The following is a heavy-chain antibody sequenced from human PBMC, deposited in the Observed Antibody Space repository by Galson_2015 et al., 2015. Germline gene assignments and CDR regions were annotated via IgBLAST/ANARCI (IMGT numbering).Heavy chain of an antibody. V-gene: IGHV1-18*01. CDR1: GYTFTSYG. D-gene: IGHD3-22*01. CDR3: ARDSPTYYYDSSGYSYGDFDY. J-gene: IGHJ4*02. CDR2: ISAYNGNT. Sequence: SVKVSCKASGYTFTSYGISWVRQAPGQGLEWMGWISAYNGNTNYAQKLHGRVTMTTDTSTSTAYMELRSLRSDDTAVYYCARDSPTYYYDSSGYSYGDFDYWGQGTLVTVSS.